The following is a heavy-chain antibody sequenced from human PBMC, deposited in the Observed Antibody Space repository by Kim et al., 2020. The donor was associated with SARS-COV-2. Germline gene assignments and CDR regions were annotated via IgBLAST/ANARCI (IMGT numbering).Heavy chain of an antibody. D-gene: IGHD2-2*01. CDR1: GGSIRSGGKF. J-gene: IGHJ4*02. CDR3: ARGQPLDY. Sequence: SETLSLTCSVSGGSIRSGGKFWTWIRQHPAKGLEWIGYISYSGNSHYSPSLRSRVSISLQTSEKQFSLALTSVTVADTAVYYCARGQPLDYWGQGILVTVSS. CDR2: ISYSGNS. V-gene: IGHV4-31*03.